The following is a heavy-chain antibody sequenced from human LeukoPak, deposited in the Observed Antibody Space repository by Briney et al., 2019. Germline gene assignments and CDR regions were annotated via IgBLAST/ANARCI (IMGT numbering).Heavy chain of an antibody. J-gene: IGHJ4*02. CDR2: ISAYNGNT. Sequence: GASVKVSCKASGYTFTSYGISWVRQAPGQGLEWMGWISAYNGNTNYAQKLQGRVTMTTDTSTGTAYMELRSLRSDDTAVYYCARGLYSSSWSHQYYFDYWGRGTLVTVSS. V-gene: IGHV1-18*04. D-gene: IGHD6-13*01. CDR1: GYTFTSYG. CDR3: ARGLYSSSWSHQYYFDY.